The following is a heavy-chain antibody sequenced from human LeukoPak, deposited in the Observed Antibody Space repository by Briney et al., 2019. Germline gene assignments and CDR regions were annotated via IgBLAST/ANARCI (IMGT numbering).Heavy chain of an antibody. CDR2: IRSKAYGGTT. CDR1: GFTFGDYA. CDR3: TRAGMVRGVSYYYYGMDV. Sequence: PGRSLRLSCTASGFTFGDYAMSWVRQAPGKGLEWVGFIRSKAYGGTTEYAASVKGRFTISRDDSKSIAYLQMNSLKTEDTAVYYCTRAGMVRGVSYYYYGMDVWGKGTTVTVSS. D-gene: IGHD3-10*01. J-gene: IGHJ6*04. V-gene: IGHV3-49*04.